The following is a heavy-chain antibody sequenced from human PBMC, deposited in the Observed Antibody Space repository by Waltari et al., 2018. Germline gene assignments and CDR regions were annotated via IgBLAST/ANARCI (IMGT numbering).Heavy chain of an antibody. V-gene: IGHV1-2*02. CDR3: ARDFAGVTPGRFDY. Sequence: QVQLVQSGAEVKKPGASVKVSCKASGYTFTDYYMPWVRQAPGQGLEWVGASNPKSGGTNYAQKCQGRVTMTRDTSISTAYMELSRLRSDDTAVYYCARDFAGVTPGRFDYWGQGTLVTVSS. CDR2: SNPKSGGT. J-gene: IGHJ4*02. CDR1: GYTFTDYY. D-gene: IGHD3-10*01.